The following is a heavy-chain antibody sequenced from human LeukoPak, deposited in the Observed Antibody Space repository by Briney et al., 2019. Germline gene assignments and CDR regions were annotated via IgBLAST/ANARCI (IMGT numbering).Heavy chain of an antibody. CDR2: ISSRSSYI. Sequence: TGGSLRLSCAASGFTFSRYSMNWVRQAPGKGLEWVSSISSRSSYIYYADSVKGRFTISRDNAKNSLYLQMNSLRAEDTAVYYCARDKGSSGSMYYFDYWGQGTLVTVSS. CDR3: ARDKGSSGSMYYFDY. D-gene: IGHD3-22*01. J-gene: IGHJ4*02. V-gene: IGHV3-21*01. CDR1: GFTFSRYS.